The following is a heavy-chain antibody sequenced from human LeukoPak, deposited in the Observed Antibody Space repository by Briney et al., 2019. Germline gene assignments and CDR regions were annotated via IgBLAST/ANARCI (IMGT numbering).Heavy chain of an antibody. Sequence: SETLSLTCAVSGGSISSSYWNWIRQPPGRGLEWIGYIYYSGSTNYNPSLKSRVTISVDTSKNQFSLKLSSVTAADTAVYYCARDAGYGGGWYFDYWGQGALVTVSS. CDR3: ARDAGYGGGWYFDY. CDR1: GGSISSSY. V-gene: IGHV4-59*01. J-gene: IGHJ4*02. CDR2: IYYSGST. D-gene: IGHD6-19*01.